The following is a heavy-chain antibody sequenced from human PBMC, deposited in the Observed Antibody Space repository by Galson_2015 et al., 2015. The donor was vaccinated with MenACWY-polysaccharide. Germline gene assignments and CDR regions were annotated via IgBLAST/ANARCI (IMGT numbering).Heavy chain of an antibody. CDR2: INPKSGYS. CDR3: ARTYGDFDY. V-gene: IGHV1-8*01. D-gene: IGHD4-17*01. Sequence: SVKVSCKASGYTFTNYDINWVRQATGQGLEWMGWINPKSGYSGYALRFHGRVTLTKDTSISTAYLELSGLRSEDTAAYYCARTYGDFDYWGQGTLVTVSS. CDR1: GYTFTNYD. J-gene: IGHJ4*02.